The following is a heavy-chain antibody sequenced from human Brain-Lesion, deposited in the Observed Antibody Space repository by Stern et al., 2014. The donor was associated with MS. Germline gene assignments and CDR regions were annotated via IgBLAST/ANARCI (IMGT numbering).Heavy chain of an antibody. J-gene: IGHJ6*02. CDR1: GYIFTGYY. CDR3: ARDQRGITIFGVVTDYYYLGMDV. CDR2: INPKTGGP. D-gene: IGHD3-3*01. Sequence: QVQLVQSGAEVKKPGASGKVSCKTSGYIFTGYYIHWVRQAPGQGLEWMAWINPKTGGPKYAQKFQGRVTMSRDTSISTAYVELSSLTSDDTAVYYCARDQRGITIFGVVTDYYYLGMDVWGQGTTVTVSS. V-gene: IGHV1-2*02.